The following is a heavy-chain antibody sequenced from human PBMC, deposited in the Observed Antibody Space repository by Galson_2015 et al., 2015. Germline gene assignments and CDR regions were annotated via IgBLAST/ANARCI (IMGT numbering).Heavy chain of an antibody. CDR2: MNPNSGNT. CDR3: ARPALNQGGDY. J-gene: IGHJ4*02. D-gene: IGHD1-14*01. Sequence: SVKVSCKASGYTFTSYGISWVRQAPGQGLEWMGWMNPNSGNTGYAQKFQGRVTMTRNTSISTAYMELSSLRSEDTAVYYCARPALNQGGDYWGQGTLVTVSS. V-gene: IGHV1-8*02. CDR1: GYTFTSYG.